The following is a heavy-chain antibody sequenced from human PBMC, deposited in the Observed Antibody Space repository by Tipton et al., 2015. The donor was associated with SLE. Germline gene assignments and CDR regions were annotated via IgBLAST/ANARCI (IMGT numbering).Heavy chain of an antibody. V-gene: IGHV4-59*01. Sequence: GLVKPSETLSLTCTVSGVSINDYYWSWIRQPPGKGLEWIGYFDYIGSTNYNPSLKSRLTILVHRYKNQFSLKLSSVTAADTAVYFCARTPGSGWQYYFDYWGQGTLVTVSS. CDR2: FDYIGST. D-gene: IGHD6-19*01. CDR1: GVSINDYY. CDR3: ARTPGSGWQYYFDY. J-gene: IGHJ4*02.